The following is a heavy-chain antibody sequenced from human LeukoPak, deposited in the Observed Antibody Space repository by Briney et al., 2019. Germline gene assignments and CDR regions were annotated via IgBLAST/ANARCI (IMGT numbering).Heavy chain of an antibody. V-gene: IGHV3-33*01. Sequence: GGSLRLSCAASGFTFSIYGMHWVRQAPGKGLEWVAVIWYDGSNKYYADSVKGRFTISRDNSKNTLYLQMNSLRAEDTAVYYCARGFWSGYYIDYWGQGTLVTVSS. CDR2: IWYDGSNK. CDR1: GFTFSIYG. CDR3: ARGFWSGYYIDY. J-gene: IGHJ4*02. D-gene: IGHD3-3*01.